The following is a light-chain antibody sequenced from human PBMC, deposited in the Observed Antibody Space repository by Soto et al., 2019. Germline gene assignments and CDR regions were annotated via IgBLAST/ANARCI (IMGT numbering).Light chain of an antibody. CDR1: SSDVGGYKY. V-gene: IGLV2-14*01. J-gene: IGLJ3*02. Sequence: QSALTQPASVSGSPGQSITISCTGTSSDVGGYKYVSWYQQHPGKAPKLMIYEVSNRPSGVSNRFSGSKSGNTASLTISGLQAEDEADYYCSSYTSRSTSVFGGGTKLTVL. CDR2: EVS. CDR3: SSYTSRSTSV.